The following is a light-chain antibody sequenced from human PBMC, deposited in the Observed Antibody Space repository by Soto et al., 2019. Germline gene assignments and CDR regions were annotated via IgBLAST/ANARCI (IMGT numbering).Light chain of an antibody. CDR1: SSDIGASNY. V-gene: IGLV2-14*03. J-gene: IGLJ1*01. CDR2: DVN. Sequence: QSALTQPASVSGSPGQSITISCTGTSSDIGASNYVSWYQQHPGQAPELMISDVNNRPSGISDRFSGFKSGNTASLTISGLQAEDEADYYCYSWNSISDTHYVFGTGTKVTVL. CDR3: YSWNSISDTHYV.